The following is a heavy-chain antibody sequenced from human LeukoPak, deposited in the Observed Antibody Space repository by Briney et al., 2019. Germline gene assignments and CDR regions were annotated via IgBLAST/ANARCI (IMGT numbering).Heavy chain of an antibody. J-gene: IGHJ5*02. V-gene: IGHV3-21*01. Sequence: GGSLRLSCAASGFTFSSYSMSWVRQAPGKGLEWVSSISSSSSYIYYADSVKGRFTISRDNAKNSLYLQMNSLRAEATAVYYCAREGCSSTSCYRWFDPWGQGTLVTVSS. CDR2: ISSSSSYI. CDR3: AREGCSSTSCYRWFDP. CDR1: GFTFSSYS. D-gene: IGHD2-2*01.